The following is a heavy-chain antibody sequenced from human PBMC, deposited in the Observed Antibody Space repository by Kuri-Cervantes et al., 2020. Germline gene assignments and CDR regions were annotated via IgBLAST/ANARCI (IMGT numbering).Heavy chain of an antibody. CDR2: IYYSGST. Sequence: ESLKISCAVSGYSISSGYFWGWIRQPPGKGLEWIANIYYSGSTYYNPSLKSRVTISVDTSKNQFSLKLSSVTAADTAVYYCARLRPTREWLSYYFDYWGQGTLVTVSS. J-gene: IGHJ4*02. CDR3: ARLRPTREWLSYYFDY. CDR1: GYSISSGYF. V-gene: IGHV4-38-2*01. D-gene: IGHD3-3*01.